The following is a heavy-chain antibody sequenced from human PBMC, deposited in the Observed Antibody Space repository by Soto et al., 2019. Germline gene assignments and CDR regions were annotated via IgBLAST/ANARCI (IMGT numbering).Heavy chain of an antibody. CDR2: IYWDDDK. V-gene: IGHV2-5*02. Sequence: QITLKESGPTLVKPTQTLTLTCTFSAFSLSTSGVGVGWIRQPPGKALEWLTFIYWDDDKRYSPSLKSRLTIPKDTPKNQVFLTMTTMDPVDTATYYCARLVAAGITYYFDSWGQGTLVTVSS. J-gene: IGHJ4*02. D-gene: IGHD2-21*01. CDR1: AFSLSTSGVG. CDR3: ARLVAAGITYYFDS.